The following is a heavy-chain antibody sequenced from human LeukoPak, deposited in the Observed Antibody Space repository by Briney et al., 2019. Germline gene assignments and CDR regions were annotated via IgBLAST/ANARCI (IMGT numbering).Heavy chain of an antibody. CDR3: ARGKGPAQPLDY. Sequence: GGSLRLSCAASGFTFSDYYMSWIRQAPGKGLEWVSSISSSSSYIYYADSVKGRFTISRDNAKNSLYLQMNSLRAEDTAVYYCARGKGPAQPLDYWGQGTLVTVSS. D-gene: IGHD2-2*01. V-gene: IGHV3-11*06. CDR1: GFTFSDYY. CDR2: ISSSSSYI. J-gene: IGHJ4*02.